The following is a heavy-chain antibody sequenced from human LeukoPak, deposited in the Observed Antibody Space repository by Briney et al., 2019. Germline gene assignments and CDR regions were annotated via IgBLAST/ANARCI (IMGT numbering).Heavy chain of an antibody. CDR2: INPNSGGT. Sequence: VAPVKVSCKASGYTFTGYYMHWVRQAPGQGLEWMGWINPNSGGTNYAQKFQGRVTMTRDTSISTAYMELSRLRSDDTAVYYCARRPSDSSGWTAGYFQHWGQGTLVTVSS. CDR1: GYTFTGYY. CDR3: ARRPSDSSGWTAGYFQH. J-gene: IGHJ1*01. V-gene: IGHV1-2*02. D-gene: IGHD6-19*01.